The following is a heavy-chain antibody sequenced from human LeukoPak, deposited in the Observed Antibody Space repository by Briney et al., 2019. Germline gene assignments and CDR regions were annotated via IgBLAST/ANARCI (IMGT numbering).Heavy chain of an antibody. J-gene: IGHJ4*02. V-gene: IGHV4-34*01. CDR3: ARGRGIAAAGPPFDY. D-gene: IGHD6-13*01. Sequence: KPSETLSLTCAVYGGSFSGYYWSWIRQPPGKGLEWIGEINHSGSTNYNPSLKSRVTISVDTSKNQFSLKLSSVTAADTAVYYCARGRGIAAAGPPFDYWGQGTLVTVSS. CDR2: INHSGST. CDR1: GGSFSGYY.